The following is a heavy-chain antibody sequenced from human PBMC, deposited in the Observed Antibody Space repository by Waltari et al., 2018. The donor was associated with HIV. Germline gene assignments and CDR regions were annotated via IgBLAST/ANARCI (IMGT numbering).Heavy chain of an antibody. D-gene: IGHD3-3*01. CDR2: IYHSGST. CDR3: ARQEGTIFGVVTKYYGMDV. J-gene: IGHJ6*02. CDR1: GGSISSSSYY. V-gene: IGHV4-39*01. Sequence: QLQLPESGPGLVTPSAPLSLTCTVSGGSISSSSYYWGWHRQPPGKGLEWIGRIYHSGSTYYNPSRKGRVTISVDTSKNQFSLKLSSVTAADTAVYYCARQEGTIFGVVTKYYGMDVWGQGTTVTVSS.